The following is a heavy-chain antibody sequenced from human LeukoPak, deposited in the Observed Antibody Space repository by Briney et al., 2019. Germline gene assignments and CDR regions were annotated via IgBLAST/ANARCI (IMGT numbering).Heavy chain of an antibody. CDR1: GFSFDDYG. CDR2: INWIGEST. J-gene: IGHJ4*02. D-gene: IGHD3-22*01. V-gene: IGHV3-20*04. CDR3: ARDLRVVITGSFDC. Sequence: GGTLSLSCAASGFSFDDYGWIWVGPAPGKGLESVSGINWIGESTDNADSGKGRLTITRDNAKNSLYLQMNSLRAEDTALYYCARDLRVVITGSFDCWGQGRLVTV.